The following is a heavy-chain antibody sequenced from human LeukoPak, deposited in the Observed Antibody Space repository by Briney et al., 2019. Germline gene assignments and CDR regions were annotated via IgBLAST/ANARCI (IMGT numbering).Heavy chain of an antibody. CDR2: ISSSSSYI. Sequence: PGGSLRLSCAASGFIFSDYWMHWVRQGPGKGLEWVSSISSSSSYIYYADSVKGRFTISRDNAKNSLYLQMNSLRAGDTAVYYCARELRGYFDYWGQGTLVTVSS. CDR1: GFIFSDYW. J-gene: IGHJ4*02. V-gene: IGHV3-21*01. CDR3: ARELRGYFDY.